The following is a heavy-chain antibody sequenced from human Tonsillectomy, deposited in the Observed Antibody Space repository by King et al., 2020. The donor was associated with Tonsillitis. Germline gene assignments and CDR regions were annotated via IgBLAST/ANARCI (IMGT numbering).Heavy chain of an antibody. CDR2: IIPILGIA. D-gene: IGHD2-21*02. J-gene: IGHJ6*02. CDR3: ARDDCGGDCLSFDHYYYGMDV. V-gene: IGHV1-69*04. Sequence: QLVQSGAEVKKPGSSVKVSCKASGGTFSSYAISWVRQAPGQGLEWMGRIIPILGIANYAQKSQGRVTITADKSTSTAYMELSSLRSEDTAVYYCARDDCGGDCLSFDHYYYGMDVWGQGTTVTVSS. CDR1: GGTFSSYA.